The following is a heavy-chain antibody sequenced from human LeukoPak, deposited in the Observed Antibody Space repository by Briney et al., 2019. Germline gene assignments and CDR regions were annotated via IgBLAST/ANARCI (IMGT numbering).Heavy chain of an antibody. J-gene: IGHJ4*02. CDR1: GFTFSSYW. Sequence: GGSLRLSCAASGFTFSSYWMSWVRQAPGKGLEWVANIKQDGSEKYYVDSVKGRFTISRDNAKNSLYLQMNSMRAEDTAVYYCERSRLGYSYVLDYWGQGTLVTVSS. CDR3: ERSRLGYSYVLDY. D-gene: IGHD5-18*01. CDR2: IKQDGSEK. V-gene: IGHV3-7*01.